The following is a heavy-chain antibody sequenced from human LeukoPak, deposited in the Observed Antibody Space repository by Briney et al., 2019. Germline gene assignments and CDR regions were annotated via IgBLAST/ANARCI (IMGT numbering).Heavy chain of an antibody. Sequence: PGGSLRLSCAASGFTFSSYSMNWVRQAPGKGLEWVSYISSSSSTIYYADSVKGRFTISRDNAKNSLYLQMNSLRTEDTALFYCTKDSAPMTTVKTTFDSWGQGTLVTVSS. V-gene: IGHV3-48*01. CDR2: ISSSSSTI. CDR3: TKDSAPMTTVKTTFDS. CDR1: GFTFSSYS. J-gene: IGHJ4*02. D-gene: IGHD4-17*01.